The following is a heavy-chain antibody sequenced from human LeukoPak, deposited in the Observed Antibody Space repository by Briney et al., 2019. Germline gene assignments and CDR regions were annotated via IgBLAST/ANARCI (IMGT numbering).Heavy chain of an antibody. CDR3: AKEAYYYDSSGYIGVGYFDY. D-gene: IGHD3-22*01. Sequence: GGSLRLSCAASGFTFSSYAMHWVRQAPGKGLEWVAVISYDGSNKYYADSVKGRFTISRDNSKNTLYLQMNSLRAEDTAVYYCAKEAYYYDSSGYIGVGYFDYWGQGTLVTVSS. CDR1: GFTFSSYA. J-gene: IGHJ4*02. CDR2: ISYDGSNK. V-gene: IGHV3-30*18.